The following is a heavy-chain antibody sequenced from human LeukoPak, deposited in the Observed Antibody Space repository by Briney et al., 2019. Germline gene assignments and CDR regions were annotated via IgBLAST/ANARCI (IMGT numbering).Heavy chain of an antibody. CDR1: GGYFSGHY. Sequence: PSETLSISCAVYGGYFSGHYWFLFQQPPPNPPLCIGEINHSGSTNYNPSLKSRVTISVDTSKNQFSLKLSSVTAADTAVYYCARGKGAAALRPFDPWGQGTLVTVSS. V-gene: IGHV4-34*01. CDR3: ARGKGAAALRPFDP. D-gene: IGHD6-13*01. CDR2: INHSGST. J-gene: IGHJ5*02.